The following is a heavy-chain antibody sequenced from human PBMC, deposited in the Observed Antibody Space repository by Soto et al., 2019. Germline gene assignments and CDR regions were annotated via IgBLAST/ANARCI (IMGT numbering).Heavy chain of an antibody. D-gene: IGHD3-10*01. Sequence: PGKGLEWIGYIYYSGSTNYNPSLKSRVTISVDTSKNQFSLKLSSVTAADTAVYYCARDRDYGSGSYYYNWFDPWGQGTLVTVSS. V-gene: IGHV4-59*01. J-gene: IGHJ5*02. CDR3: ARDRDYGSGSYYYNWFDP. CDR2: IYYSGST.